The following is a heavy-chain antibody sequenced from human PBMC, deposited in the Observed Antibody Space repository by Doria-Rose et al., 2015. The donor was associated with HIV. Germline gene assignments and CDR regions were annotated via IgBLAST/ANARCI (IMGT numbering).Heavy chain of an antibody. CDR3: ARIKSSRWYHKYYFDF. CDR2: IFSDDER. Sequence: QVTLKESGPVLVKPTETLTLTCTASGVSLSSPGMGVSWIRQPPGKALEWLANIFSDDERSYITSLSSRLTISRGTTKSQVVLTMTDMDPVDTATYYCARIKSSRWYHKYYFDFWGQGTLVIVSA. V-gene: IGHV2-26*01. J-gene: IGHJ4*02. CDR1: GVSLSSPGMG. D-gene: IGHD6-13*01.